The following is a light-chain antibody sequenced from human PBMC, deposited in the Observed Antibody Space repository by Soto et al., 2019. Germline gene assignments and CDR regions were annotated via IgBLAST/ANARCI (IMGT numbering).Light chain of an antibody. CDR2: AAS. CDR1: QGISNY. CDR3: QKYNSVPPWT. J-gene: IGKJ1*01. Sequence: DIQMTQSPSSLSASVGDRVTITCRASQGISNYLVWYQQKPGKAPRLLIYAASTLHSGVPSRFSGSGSGTDFTLTISGLQPEDVGSYYCQKYNSVPPWTFGQGTQVDIK. V-gene: IGKV1-27*01.